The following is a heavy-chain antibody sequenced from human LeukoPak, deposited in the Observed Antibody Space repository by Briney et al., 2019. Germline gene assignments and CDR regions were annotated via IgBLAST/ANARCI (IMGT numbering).Heavy chain of an antibody. D-gene: IGHD3-22*01. V-gene: IGHV1-24*01. J-gene: IGHJ4*02. Sequence: ASVKVSCKVSGYTLTELSMHWVRQAPGKGLEWMGGFDPEDGEAIYAQKFQGRVTMTEDTSTDTAYMELSSLRSEDTAVYYCATGYDTPSDYFDYWGQGTLVTVSS. CDR2: FDPEDGEA. CDR3: ATGYDTPSDYFDY. CDR1: GYTLTELS.